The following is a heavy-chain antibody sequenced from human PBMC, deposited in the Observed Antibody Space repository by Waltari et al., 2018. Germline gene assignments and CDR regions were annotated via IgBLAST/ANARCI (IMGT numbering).Heavy chain of an antibody. Sequence: QLQLQESGPGLVKPSETLSLTCTVSGGSISSSSYYWGWIRQPPGKGLEWIGSIYYSGSTYYNPSLKVRVTISVDTSKNQFSLKLSSVTAADTAVYYCARSTTTYYYGSGSLDYWGQGTLVTVSS. CDR1: GGSISSSSYY. J-gene: IGHJ4*02. V-gene: IGHV4-39*01. CDR3: ARSTTTYYYGSGSLDY. D-gene: IGHD3-10*01. CDR2: IYYSGST.